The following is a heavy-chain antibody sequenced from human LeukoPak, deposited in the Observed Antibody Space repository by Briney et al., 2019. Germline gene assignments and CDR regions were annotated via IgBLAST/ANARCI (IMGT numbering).Heavy chain of an antibody. CDR1: EFSVSSNY. J-gene: IGHJ5*02. CDR2: IYSGGST. CDR3: AGHDWFDP. V-gene: IGHV3-66*04. Sequence: GGSLRLSCVATEFSVSSNYMSWVRQAPGKGLEWVSVIYSGGSTYYPDSVKGRFTISRDNSKNTLYPQMNSLRVEDTAMYYCAGHDWFDPWGQGTLVTVSS.